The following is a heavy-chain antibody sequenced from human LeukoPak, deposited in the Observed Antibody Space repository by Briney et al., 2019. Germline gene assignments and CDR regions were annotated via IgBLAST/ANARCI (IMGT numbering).Heavy chain of an antibody. V-gene: IGHV4-34*01. Sequence: TSETLSLTCAVYGGSFSGYYWSWIRQPPGKGLEWIGEINHSGSTNYNPSLKSRVTIPVDTSKNQFSLKLSSVTAADTAVCYCASNYYYDSSGYSAYWGQGTLVTVSS. J-gene: IGHJ4*02. CDR1: GGSFSGYY. D-gene: IGHD3-22*01. CDR2: INHSGST. CDR3: ASNYYYDSSGYSAY.